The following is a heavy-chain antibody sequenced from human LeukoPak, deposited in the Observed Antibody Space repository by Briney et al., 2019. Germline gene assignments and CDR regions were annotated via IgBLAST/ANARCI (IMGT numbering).Heavy chain of an antibody. D-gene: IGHD6-19*01. J-gene: IGHJ4*02. CDR2: IKEDGSAT. CDR3: ARGSGWYDY. Sequence: GGSLRLSCAASGYTFSHYWMTWVRQAPRKGLEWVAKIKEDGSATYYLDSVKGRFTLSRDNAKNSLYLQMNSLRVEDTAVYYCARGSGWYDYWGQGTLVTVSS. CDR1: GYTFSHYW. V-gene: IGHV3-7*05.